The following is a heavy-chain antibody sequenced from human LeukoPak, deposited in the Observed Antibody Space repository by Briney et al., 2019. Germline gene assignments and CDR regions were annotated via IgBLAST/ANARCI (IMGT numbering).Heavy chain of an antibody. V-gene: IGHV3-23*01. CDR2: ISGSGGST. J-gene: IGHJ3*02. D-gene: IGHD4-17*01. CDR1: GFTFSSYA. Sequence: GGSLRLSCAASGFTFSSYAMSWVRQAPGKGLEWVSAISGSGGSTYYAGSVKGRFTISRDNSKNTLYLQMNSLRAEDTAVYYCAKAGGNGDLQNAFDIWGQGTMVTVSS. CDR3: AKAGGNGDLQNAFDI.